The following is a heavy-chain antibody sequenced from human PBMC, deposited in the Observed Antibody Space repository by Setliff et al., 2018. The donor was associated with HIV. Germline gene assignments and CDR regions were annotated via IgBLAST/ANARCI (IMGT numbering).Heavy chain of an antibody. J-gene: IGHJ4*02. CDR1: GGSFSGYY. CDR2: INHSGST. CDR3: ARGRHYSSSAPFAIDF. V-gene: IGHV4-34*01. D-gene: IGHD6-6*01. Sequence: SETLSLTCAVYGGSFSGYYRSWIRQPPGKGLEWIGEINHSGSTNYNPSLKGRVAISVDTSKNQFSVKLSSVTAADTAVYYCARGRHYSSSAPFAIDFWGQGMLVTVSS.